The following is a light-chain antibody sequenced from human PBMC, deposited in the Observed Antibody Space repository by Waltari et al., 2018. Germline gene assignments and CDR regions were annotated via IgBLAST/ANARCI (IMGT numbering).Light chain of an antibody. V-gene: IGLV2-14*03. J-gene: IGLJ3*02. CDR2: DVS. CDR1: SNNAGGNPH. CDR3: SSYTSSLTLV. Sequence: QSALTQPASVSGSPGHSITISCTGPSNNAGGNPHSSWYQQPPVKAPKLMIYDVSNRPSGVSNRFSGSKSGNMASLTISGLQAEDEADYYCSSYTSSLTLVFGGGTKLTVL.